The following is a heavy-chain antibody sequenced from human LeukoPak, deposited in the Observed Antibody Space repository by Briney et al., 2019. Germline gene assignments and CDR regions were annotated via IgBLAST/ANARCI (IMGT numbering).Heavy chain of an antibody. CDR3: ARTLSDASPVAT. CDR2: VYHSGTT. D-gene: IGHD2-8*01. J-gene: IGHJ4*01. Sequence: PSETLSLTCNVSGYFLSSGLYWGWIRQPPGKGLEWTVSVYHSGTTIYNPSLKSRVTMSTDTSMNHYSLKLRSVTAADTAVYYCARTLSDASPVATWGHGTLVTVSS. CDR1: GYFLSSGLY. V-gene: IGHV4-38-2*02.